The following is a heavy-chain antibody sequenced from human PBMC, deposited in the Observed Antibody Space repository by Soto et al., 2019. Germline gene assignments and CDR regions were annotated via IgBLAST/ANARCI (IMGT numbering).Heavy chain of an antibody. D-gene: IGHD3-22*01. CDR1: GFTFSSYG. CDR3: ASDYYDSSGYSWFDP. V-gene: IGHV3-33*01. J-gene: IGHJ5*02. CDR2: IWYDGSNK. Sequence: QVQLVESGGGVVQPGRSLRLSCAASGFTFSSYGMHWVRQAPGKGLEWVAVIWYDGSNKYYADSVKGRFTISRDNSKNTLYLQMNGLRAEDTAVYYCASDYYDSSGYSWFDPWGQGTLGTVSS.